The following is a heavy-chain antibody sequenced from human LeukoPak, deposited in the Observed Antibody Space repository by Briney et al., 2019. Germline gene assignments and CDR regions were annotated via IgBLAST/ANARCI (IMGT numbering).Heavy chain of an antibody. V-gene: IGHV1-69*13. Sequence: GASVKVSCKASGGTFSSYAISWVRQAPGQGLEWMGGIIPIFGTANYAQKFQGRVTITADESTSTAYMELSSLRSDDTAVYYCARDYHSSTSYYGGYWGQGTLVTVSS. CDR1: GGTFSSYA. CDR3: ARDYHSSTSYYGGY. CDR2: IIPIFGTA. D-gene: IGHD2-2*01. J-gene: IGHJ4*02.